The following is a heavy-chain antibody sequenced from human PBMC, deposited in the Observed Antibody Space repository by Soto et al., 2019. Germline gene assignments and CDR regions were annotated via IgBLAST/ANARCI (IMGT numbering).Heavy chain of an antibody. J-gene: IGHJ4*02. D-gene: IGHD4-17*01. CDR1: GLTVSNSY. Sequence: EVHLVASGGGLVQPGGSLRLSCAASGLTVSNSYMNWVRQAPGKGLEWVSIIYSGGTTYYAEYVKGRFTISRDNAKNMLYLQMPSLRADDTAVYYCARDTTVTTPHSFASWGQGTLVIVSS. CDR3: ARDTTVTTPHSFAS. CDR2: IYSGGTT. V-gene: IGHV3-66*01.